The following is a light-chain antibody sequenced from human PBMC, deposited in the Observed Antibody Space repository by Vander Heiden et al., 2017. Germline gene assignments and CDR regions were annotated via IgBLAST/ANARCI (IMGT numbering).Light chain of an antibody. V-gene: IGKV3-20*01. CDR3: QQYGSSPRT. CDR2: AVS. Sequence: EIVLTQFPGTLSLSPGERATLSCRASQSVSSSYLAWYQQKPGQAPRLLIYAVSSRATGIPDRFSGSGSGTDFTLTISRLEPEDFAVYYCQQYGSSPRTFGQGTKVEIK. J-gene: IGKJ1*01. CDR1: QSVSSSY.